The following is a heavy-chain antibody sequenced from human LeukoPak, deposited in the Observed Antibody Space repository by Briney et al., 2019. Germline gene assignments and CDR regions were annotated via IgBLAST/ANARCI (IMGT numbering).Heavy chain of an antibody. CDR2: IYHSGST. V-gene: IGHV4-38-2*01. Sequence: PSETLSLTCAVSGYSISSGYYWGWIRQPPGKGLEWIGSIYHSGSTYYNPSLKSRVTISVDTSKNQFSLKLSSVTAADTAVYYCAGATHSTKADSWGQGTLVTVSS. CDR1: GYSISSGYY. CDR3: AGATHSTKADS. D-gene: IGHD5-24*01. J-gene: IGHJ4*02.